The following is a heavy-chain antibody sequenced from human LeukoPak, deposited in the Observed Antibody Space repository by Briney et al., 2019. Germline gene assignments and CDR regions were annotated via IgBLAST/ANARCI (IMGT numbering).Heavy chain of an antibody. CDR1: GFTFSRFS. D-gene: IGHD6-13*01. J-gene: IGHJ3*02. Sequence: GGPLRLSCAASGFTFSRFSMSWVRQAPGKGLEWVSSISSSSSYIYYADSVKGRFTISRDNAKNSLYLKMNSLRAEDTAVYYCAGRAAAGTAGAFDIWGQGTMVTVSS. V-gene: IGHV3-21*01. CDR3: AGRAAAGTAGAFDI. CDR2: ISSSSSYI.